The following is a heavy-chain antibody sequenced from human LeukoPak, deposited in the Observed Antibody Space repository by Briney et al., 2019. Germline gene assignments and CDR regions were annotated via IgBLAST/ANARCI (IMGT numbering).Heavy chain of an antibody. CDR2: MNPSSGNT. V-gene: IGHV1-8*01. D-gene: IGHD4/OR15-4a*01. Sequence: ASVKVSCKASGYTFTSYDINWVREATGQGLEWMGWMNPSSGNTGYAQKFQGRVTMTRNTSISTAYMELSSLRSEDTAVYYCARAGAIHYYYYYGMDVWGQGTTVTVSS. CDR3: ARAGAIHYYYYYGMDV. J-gene: IGHJ6*02. CDR1: GYTFTSYD.